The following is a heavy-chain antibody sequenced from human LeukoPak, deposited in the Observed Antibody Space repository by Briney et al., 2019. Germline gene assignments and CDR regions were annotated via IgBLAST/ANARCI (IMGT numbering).Heavy chain of an antibody. J-gene: IGHJ4*02. CDR1: GFSFSNYW. CDR2: INSDWSIT. V-gene: IGHV3-74*01. Sequence: PGGSLRLSCAASGFSFSNYWMSWVRQAPGKGLVWVSRINSDWSITNYADSVKGRFTISRDNAKNTLYLQMNSLRAEDTAVYYCARGDDDYFDYWGQGTLVTVSS. D-gene: IGHD2-21*02. CDR3: ARGDDDYFDY.